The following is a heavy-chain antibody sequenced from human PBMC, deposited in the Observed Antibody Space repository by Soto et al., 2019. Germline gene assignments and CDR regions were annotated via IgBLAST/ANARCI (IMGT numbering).Heavy chain of an antibody. CDR2: IRSKAYGGPT. V-gene: IGHV3-49*03. J-gene: IGHJ6*02. D-gene: IGHD3-3*01. Sequence: GGSLRLSCTASGFTFGDYAMSWFRQAPGKGLEWVGFIRSKAYGGPTEYAASVKGRFTISRDDSKSIAYLQMNSLKTEDTAVYYCTRGNYDFWSGYYLDGMYVWGQGTTVTVSS. CDR1: GFTFGDYA. CDR3: TRGNYDFWSGYYLDGMYV.